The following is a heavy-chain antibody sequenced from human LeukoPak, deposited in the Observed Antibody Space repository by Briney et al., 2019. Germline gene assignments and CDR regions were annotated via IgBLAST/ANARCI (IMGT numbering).Heavy chain of an antibody. CDR3: ASSHQYLFDP. D-gene: IGHD2-2*01. Sequence: PSETLSLTCAVYGGSFSGYYWSWIRQPPGKGLEWIGEINHSGSTNYNPSLKSRVTISVDTSKNQFSLKLSSVTAADTAVYYCASSHQYLFDPWAQGTLVTVSS. V-gene: IGHV4-34*01. CDR2: INHSGST. CDR1: GGSFSGYY. J-gene: IGHJ5*02.